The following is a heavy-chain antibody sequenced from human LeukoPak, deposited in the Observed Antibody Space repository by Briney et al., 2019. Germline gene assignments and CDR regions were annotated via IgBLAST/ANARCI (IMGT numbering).Heavy chain of an antibody. Sequence: SETLSLTCIVSGAAMTSYHWNWIRQTPGKSLEWIGYIYHRANTNFITSYSSSLRSRVSMSVDMSKNHFSLKLSSVTAADTAIYYCSGGRSSRYSDYWGQGALVTV. V-gene: IGHV4-59*01. J-gene: IGHJ4*02. CDR3: SGGRSSRYSDY. CDR1: GAAMTSYH. CDR2: IYHRANT. D-gene: IGHD3-9*01.